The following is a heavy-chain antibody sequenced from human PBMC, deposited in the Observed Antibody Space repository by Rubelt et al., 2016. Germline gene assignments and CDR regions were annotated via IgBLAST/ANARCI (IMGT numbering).Heavy chain of an antibody. V-gene: IGHV4-34*01. CDR1: GGSFSGYY. D-gene: IGHD1-1*01. CDR3: ATQTGHWPFDY. CDR2: INHSGST. J-gene: IGHJ4*02. Sequence: VQLQQWGAGLLKPSETLSLTCAVYGGSFSGYYWSWIRQPPGKGLEWIGEINHSGSTNYNPSLKSRVTISVDTSKNQFSLKLSSVTAADTAVYYCATQTGHWPFDYWGQGTRVTASS.